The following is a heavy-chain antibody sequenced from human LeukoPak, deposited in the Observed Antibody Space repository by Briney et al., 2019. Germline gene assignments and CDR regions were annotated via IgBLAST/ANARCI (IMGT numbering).Heavy chain of an antibody. V-gene: IGHV3-30*18. CDR2: ISYDGSNK. CDR3: AKDRYSSGWLYYFDY. D-gene: IGHD6-19*01. CDR1: RFTFSSYG. J-gene: IGHJ4*02. Sequence: GGSLRLSCAASRFTFSSYGMHWDRQAPGKGLEWVAVISYDGSNKYYADSVKGRFTISRDNSKNTLYLQLNSLRAEDTAVYYCAKDRYSSGWLYYFDYWGQGTLVTVSS.